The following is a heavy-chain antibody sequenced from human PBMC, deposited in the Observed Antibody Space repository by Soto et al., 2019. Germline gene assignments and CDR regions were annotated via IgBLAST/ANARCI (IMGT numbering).Heavy chain of an antibody. CDR1: GFAFNDYY. CDR2: ISSSGSTT. Sequence: QVQLVESGGGLVKPGGSLRLSCEASGFAFNDYYMAWIRQAPGKGLEWLSYISSSGSTTYYADSVKGRFTVSRDNAKXXXXXXXXXXXXXXXXXXXXXXXXXXXXXXXXXXXVDVWGQGTTVTVSS. J-gene: IGHJ6*02. CDR3: XXXXXXXXXXXXXXXVDV. V-gene: IGHV3-11*01.